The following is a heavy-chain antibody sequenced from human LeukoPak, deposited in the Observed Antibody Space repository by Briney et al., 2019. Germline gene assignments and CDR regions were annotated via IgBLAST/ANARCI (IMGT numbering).Heavy chain of an antibody. CDR3: ARGGGGSGAWLIDS. J-gene: IGHJ4*02. Sequence: GGSLRLSCAASGFTFSSYAMHWVRQGPGKGLEWVAFISSDGRTEYNVDSVKGRFTISRDNSKNTLYLQMNSLTTEDTAVYYCARGGGGSGAWLIDSWGQGTLVSVSS. CDR2: ISSDGRTE. V-gene: IGHV3-30*04. D-gene: IGHD3-16*01. CDR1: GFTFSSYA.